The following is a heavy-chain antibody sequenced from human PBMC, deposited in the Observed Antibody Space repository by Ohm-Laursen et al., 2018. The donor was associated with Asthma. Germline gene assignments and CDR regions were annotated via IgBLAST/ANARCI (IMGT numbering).Heavy chain of an antibody. CDR3: ARIGPEWELPGREYSLHH. D-gene: IGHD1-26*01. J-gene: IGHJ1*01. CDR1: GYTFSRYS. CDR2: IKEDGGEK. V-gene: IGHV3-7*01. Sequence: SLRLSCAAPGYTFSRYSIHWVRQIPGKGLEWVANIKEDGGEKYYVDSVTGRFTISRDNAKKSLYLQMSRLRAEDTALYYCARIGPEWELPGREYSLHHWGEGTLVTVSS.